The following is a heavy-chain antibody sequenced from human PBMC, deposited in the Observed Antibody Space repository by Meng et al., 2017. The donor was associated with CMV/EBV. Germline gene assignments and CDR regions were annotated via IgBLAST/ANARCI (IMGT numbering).Heavy chain of an antibody. Sequence: GATGKKPGSPGKVSCKASGVTFSSYAISWVRQARGQGLEWMGGIIPIFGTANYAQKFQGRVTITADESTSTAYMELSSLRSEDTAVYYCARIDLYYDILTAYYNKDWFDPWGQGTLVTVSS. V-gene: IGHV1-69*01. CDR2: IIPIFGTA. D-gene: IGHD3-9*01. J-gene: IGHJ5*02. CDR3: ARIDLYYDILTAYYNKDWFDP. CDR1: GVTFSSYA.